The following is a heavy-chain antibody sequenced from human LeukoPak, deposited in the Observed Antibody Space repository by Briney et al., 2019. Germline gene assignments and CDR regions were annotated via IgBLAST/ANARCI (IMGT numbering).Heavy chain of an antibody. CDR1: GSSISSYY. J-gene: IGHJ5*02. CDR2: IYYSGST. CDR3: ARDSYDSSGYYYGWFDP. Sequence: SETLSLTCTVSGSSISSYYWSWIRQPPGKGLEWIGYIYYSGSTYYNPSLKSRVTISVDTSKNQFSLKLSSVTAADTAVYYCARDSYDSSGYYYGWFDPWGQGTLVTVSS. V-gene: IGHV4-59*01. D-gene: IGHD3-22*01.